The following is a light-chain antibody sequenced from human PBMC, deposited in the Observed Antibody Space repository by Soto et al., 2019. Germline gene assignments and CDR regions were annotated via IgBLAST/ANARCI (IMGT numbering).Light chain of an antibody. V-gene: IGLV2-14*01. CDR1: SSDVGGYNY. CDR3: SSYTSSRHVV. CDR2: DVS. J-gene: IGLJ2*01. Sequence: QAVVTQPASVSGSPGQSITISCTGTSSDVGGYNYVSWYQQHPGKAPKLMIYDVSNRPSGVSNRFSGSKSGNTASLTISGLQAEDEADYYCSSYTSSRHVVFGGGTKVTVL.